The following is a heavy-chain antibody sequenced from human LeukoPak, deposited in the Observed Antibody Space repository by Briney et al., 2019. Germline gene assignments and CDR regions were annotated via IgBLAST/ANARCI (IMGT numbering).Heavy chain of an antibody. CDR2: IYYSGST. CDR1: GGSISSYY. V-gene: IGHV4-59*01. J-gene: IGHJ4*02. D-gene: IGHD3-22*01. Sequence: SETLSLTCTVSGGSISSYYWSWIRQPPGKGLEWIGYIYYSGSTNYNPSLKSRVTISVDTSKNQFSLKLSSVTAADTAVYYCASEGGRYYDSSGYIGYWGQGTLVTVSS. CDR3: ASEGGRYYDSSGYIGY.